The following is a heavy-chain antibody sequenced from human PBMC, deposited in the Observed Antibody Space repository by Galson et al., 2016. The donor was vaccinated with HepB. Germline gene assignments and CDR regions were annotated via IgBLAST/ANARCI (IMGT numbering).Heavy chain of an antibody. J-gene: IGHJ4*02. CDR3: ARTEFGIVPTTTSIVGY. CDR1: GYSISNGCF. V-gene: IGHV4-38-2*01. D-gene: IGHD4/OR15-4a*01. Sequence: SETLSLTCAVPGYSISNGCFWGWIRQPPGKGLEWIGSMYHSGATFYNPSLESRVTISLGTSKIQFSLKLRSVTAADTAVYYCARTEFGIVPTTTSIVGYWGQGTLVTVSS. CDR2: MYHSGAT.